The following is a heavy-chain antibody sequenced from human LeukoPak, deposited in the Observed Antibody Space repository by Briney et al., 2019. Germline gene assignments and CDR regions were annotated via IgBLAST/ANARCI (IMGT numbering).Heavy chain of an antibody. Sequence: GGSLRLSCVASGFTFHDYAMSWVRQVPGKGLEWVSLISGDGGSASYAGSVKGRFTISRDNSKNPLYLQMNSLRTEDTAFYYCAKASSGSSSRPVDYWGQGTLVTVSS. J-gene: IGHJ4*02. D-gene: IGHD3-10*01. CDR3: AKASSGSSSRPVDY. CDR2: ISGDGGSA. V-gene: IGHV3-43*02. CDR1: GFTFHDYA.